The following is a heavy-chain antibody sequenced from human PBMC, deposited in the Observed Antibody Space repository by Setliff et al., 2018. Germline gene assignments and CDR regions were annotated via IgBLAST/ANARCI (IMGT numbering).Heavy chain of an antibody. CDR3: ARINFYVSSGYYYAPDY. D-gene: IGHD3-22*01. V-gene: IGHV1-69*05. J-gene: IGHJ4*02. CDR1: GGTFRTDG. CDR2: IIPVFGTA. Sequence: GASVKVSCKASGGTFRTDGFSWVRQAPGQGLEWMGRIIPVFGTAKYAQKFQGRVTMTRDTSTGTVYMELTSLKSEDTAVYYCARINFYVSSGYYYAPDYWGQGTLVTVSS.